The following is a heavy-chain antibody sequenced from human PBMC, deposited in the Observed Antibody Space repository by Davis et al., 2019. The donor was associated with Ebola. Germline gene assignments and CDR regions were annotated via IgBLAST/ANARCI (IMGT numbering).Heavy chain of an antibody. J-gene: IGHJ4*02. V-gene: IGHV5-51*01. CDR2: IYPGESDT. D-gene: IGHD3-16*02. CDR3: ARLYYDYIWGCYRYQYFDY. CDR1: GYSFTSYW. Sequence: GESLKIYCKGSGYSFTSYWIGWVRQMPGKGLEWMGIIYPGESDTRYSPSFQGQVTISADKSISTAYLQWISLKASDTAMYYCARLYYDYIWGCYRYQYFDYWGQGTLVTVSS.